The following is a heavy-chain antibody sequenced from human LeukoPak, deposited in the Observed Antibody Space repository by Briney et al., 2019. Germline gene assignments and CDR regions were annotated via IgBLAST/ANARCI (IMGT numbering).Heavy chain of an antibody. CDR3: AKDGSPLEGLPIDY. CDR1: GFTFSGYG. J-gene: IGHJ4*02. D-gene: IGHD3/OR15-3a*01. V-gene: IGHV3-30*02. CDR2: IRYDGSNK. Sequence: PGGSLRLSCAASGFTFSGYGMHWVRQAPGKGLEWVAFIRYDGSNKYYADSVKGRFTISRDNSKNTLYLQMNSLRAEDTAVYYCAKDGSPLEGLPIDYWGQGTLVTVPS.